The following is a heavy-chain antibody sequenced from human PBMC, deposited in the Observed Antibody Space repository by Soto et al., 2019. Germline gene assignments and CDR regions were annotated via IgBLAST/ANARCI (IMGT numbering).Heavy chain of an antibody. J-gene: IGHJ3*02. CDR3: ARDDSSSWNDAFDI. V-gene: IGHV3-53*01. CDR2: IYSGGST. D-gene: IGHD6-13*01. CDR1: GFTVSSNY. Sequence: GGSLRLSCAASGFTVSSNYMSWVRQAPGKGLEWVSVIYSGGSTYYADSVKGRFTISRDNSKNTLYLQMNSLRAEDTAVYYCARDDSSSWNDAFDIWGQGTMVTVSS.